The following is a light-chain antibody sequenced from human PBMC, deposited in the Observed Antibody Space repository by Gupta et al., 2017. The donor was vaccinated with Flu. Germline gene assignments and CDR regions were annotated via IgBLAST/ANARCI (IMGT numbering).Light chain of an antibody. J-gene: IGLJ3*02. V-gene: IGLV2-14*01. CDR3: ASYTSSSTWV. CDR1: SSDVGGYNY. Sequence: QSALTQPASVSGSPGQSITISCTGTSSDVGGYNYVSWHQQHPGKAPKLMIYEVTNRPSGVSNRFSGSKSGNTASLTISVLQTEDEADYFCASYTSSSTWVFGGGTKLTVL. CDR2: EVT.